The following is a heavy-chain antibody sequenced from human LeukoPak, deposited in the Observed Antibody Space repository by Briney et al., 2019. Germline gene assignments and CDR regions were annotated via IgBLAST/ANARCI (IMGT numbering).Heavy chain of an antibody. CDR2: ISSSGSTK. CDR1: GFTFNSYE. D-gene: IGHD4-17*01. Sequence: PGGSLCPSPAASGFTFNSYETNWVRQAPGKGLEWVSYISSSGSTKYYADSVKGRFTISRDNAKNSLYLQMNSLRAEDTAVYHCARGYGDYGFPYAVDSWRQSMVVTVSS. CDR3: ARGYGDYGFPYAVDS. V-gene: IGHV3-48*03. J-gene: IGHJ3*02.